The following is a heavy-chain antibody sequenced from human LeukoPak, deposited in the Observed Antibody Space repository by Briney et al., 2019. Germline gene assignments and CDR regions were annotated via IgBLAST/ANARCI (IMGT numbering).Heavy chain of an antibody. J-gene: IGHJ4*02. Sequence: ASVKVSCKVSGYTLTELSMHWVRQAPGKGLEWMGGFDPEDGETIYAQKFQGRVTMPEDTSTDTAYMELSSLRSEDTAVYYCATSGELSGDYWGQGTLVTVSS. D-gene: IGHD1-26*01. V-gene: IGHV1-24*01. CDR2: FDPEDGET. CDR1: GYTLTELS. CDR3: ATSGELSGDY.